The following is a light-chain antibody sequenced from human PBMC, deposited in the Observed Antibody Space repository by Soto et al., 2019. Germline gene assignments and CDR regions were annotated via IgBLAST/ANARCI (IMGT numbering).Light chain of an antibody. CDR2: GDN. CDR3: AAWDASLDVWL. J-gene: IGLJ3*02. V-gene: IGLV1-44*01. CDR1: TSNIGRNT. Sequence: QSVLTQPPSASGTPGQRVTISCSGSTSNIGRNTVDWYQQFPGTAPNLLIYGDNQRPSGVSDRFSGSKSGTSASLAITGLQSEDEADYYCAAWDASLDVWLFGGGTQLTVL.